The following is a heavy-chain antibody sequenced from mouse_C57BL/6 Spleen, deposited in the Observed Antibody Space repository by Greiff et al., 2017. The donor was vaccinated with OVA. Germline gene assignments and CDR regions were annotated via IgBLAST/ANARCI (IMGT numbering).Heavy chain of an antibody. V-gene: IGHV1-53*01. CDR2: INPSNGGT. J-gene: IGHJ3*01. CDR1: GYTFTSYW. Sequence: QVQLQQPGTELVKPGASVKLSCKASGYTFTSYWMHWVKQRPGQGLEWIGNINPSNGGTNYNEKFKSKATLTVDKSSSNAYMQLSSLTSEDAAVYYCARTDGNYFWCADGGQGTLVTVPA. D-gene: IGHD2-1*01. CDR3: ARTDGNYFWCAD.